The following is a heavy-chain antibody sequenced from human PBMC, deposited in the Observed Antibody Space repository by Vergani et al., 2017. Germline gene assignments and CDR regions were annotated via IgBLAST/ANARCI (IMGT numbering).Heavy chain of an antibody. CDR1: GFTFSSYG. Sequence: QVQLVESGGGVVQPGGSLRLPCAASGFTFSSYGMHWARQAPGKGLEWVAFIRYDGSNKYYADSVKGRFTISRDNSKNTLYLQMNSLRAEDTAVYYCAXDDLSYSSGYFDYWGQGTLVTVSS. CDR3: AXDDLSYSSGYFDY. V-gene: IGHV3-30*02. D-gene: IGHD3-22*01. CDR2: IRYDGSNK. J-gene: IGHJ4*02.